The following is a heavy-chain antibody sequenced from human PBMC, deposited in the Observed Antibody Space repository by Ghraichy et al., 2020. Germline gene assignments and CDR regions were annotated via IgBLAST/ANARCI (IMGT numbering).Heavy chain of an antibody. CDR3: ATSSGWYYFDY. CDR1: GGSFSGYY. CDR2: INHSGST. J-gene: IGHJ4*02. V-gene: IGHV4-34*01. D-gene: IGHD6-19*01. Sequence: SETLSLTCAVYGGSFSGYYWSWIRQPPGKGLEWIGEINHSGSTNYNPSLKSRVTISVDTSKNQFSLKLSSVTAADTAVYYCATSSGWYYFDYWGQGTLVTVSS.